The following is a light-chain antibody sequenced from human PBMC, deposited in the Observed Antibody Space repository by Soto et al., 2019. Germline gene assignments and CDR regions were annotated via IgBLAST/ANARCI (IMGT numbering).Light chain of an antibody. CDR1: QSFSSY. J-gene: IGKJ1*01. CDR3: QQRTNWPT. V-gene: IGKV3-11*01. CDR2: DTS. Sequence: EIVLTQSPATLSLSPGERATLSCRASQSFSSYLARYQQKPGQAPSLLIYDTSNRATGIPPRFSGSGSGTDFTLTISSLEPEDFAVYYCQQRTNWPTFGQGTRVEIK.